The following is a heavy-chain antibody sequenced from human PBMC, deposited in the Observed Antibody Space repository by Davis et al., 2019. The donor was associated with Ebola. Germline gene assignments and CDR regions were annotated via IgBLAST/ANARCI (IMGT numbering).Heavy chain of an antibody. Sequence: PGGSLRLSCVASGFTFRNYAMHWVRQAPGKGLEWVAVVSHSERERFYADSVKGRFTISRDNSENTLYLQMNSLTADDTSVYYCARAVFHEVLDYWGQGTPVTVSS. CDR2: VSHSERER. J-gene: IGHJ4*02. V-gene: IGHV3-30*04. CDR3: ARAVFHEVLDY. CDR1: GFTFRNYA. D-gene: IGHD3-3*01.